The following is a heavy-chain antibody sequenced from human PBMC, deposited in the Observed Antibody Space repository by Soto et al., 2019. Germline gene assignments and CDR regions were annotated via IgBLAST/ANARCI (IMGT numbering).Heavy chain of an antibody. D-gene: IGHD3-3*01. V-gene: IGHV6-1*01. CDR2: TCYRSKWYN. CDR3: ATDPWSGLRFLEWLPPPYYDYGMDV. Sequence: PSQTLSLTCAISGDSVSSNSSAWNWIRQSPSRVLEWLGRTCYRSKWYNDYAVSVKSRITINPDTSKNQFSLQLNSVTPEDTAVYYCATDPWSGLRFLEWLPPPYYDYGMDVWGKGTTV. CDR1: GDSVSSNSSA. J-gene: IGHJ6*04.